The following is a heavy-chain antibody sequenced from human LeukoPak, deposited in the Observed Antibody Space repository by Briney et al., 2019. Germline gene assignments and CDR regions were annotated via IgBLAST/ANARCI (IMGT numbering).Heavy chain of an antibody. J-gene: IGHJ3*02. CDR2: INPNSGGT. D-gene: IGHD3-22*01. CDR3: ARDKGEWLLLRWDAFDI. Sequence: GASVKVSCKASGYTFTGYYMHWVRQAPGQGLEWMGWINPNSGGTNYAQKFQGRVTMTRDTSISTAYMELSRLRSDDTAVYYCARDKGEWLLLRWDAFDIWGQGTMVTVSS. V-gene: IGHV1-2*02. CDR1: GYTFTGYY.